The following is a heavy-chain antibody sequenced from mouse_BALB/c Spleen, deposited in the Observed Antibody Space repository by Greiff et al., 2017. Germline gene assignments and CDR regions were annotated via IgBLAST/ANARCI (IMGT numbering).Heavy chain of an antibody. CDR3: ASHYYGSSYFDY. CDR1: GYSITSDYA. CDR2: ISYSGST. V-gene: IGHV3-2*02. J-gene: IGHJ2*01. Sequence: EVKLMESGPGLVKPSQSLSLTCTVTGYSITSDYAWNWLRQFPGNKLGWMAYISYSGSTSYNPSLKSRISITRDTSKNQFFLQLNSVTTEDTATYYCASHYYGSSYFDYWGQGTTLTVSS. D-gene: IGHD1-1*01.